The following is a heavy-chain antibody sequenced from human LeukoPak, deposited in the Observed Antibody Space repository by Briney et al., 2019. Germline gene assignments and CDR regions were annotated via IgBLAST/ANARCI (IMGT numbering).Heavy chain of an antibody. J-gene: IGHJ4*02. CDR2: ISYDGSNK. Sequence: GGSLRLSCAASGFTFSSYAMHWVRQAPGKGLEWVAVISYDGSNKYYADSVKGRFTISRDNSKNTLYLQMNSLRAEDTAVYYCASRYDYFDYWGQGTLVTVSS. CDR3: ASRYDYFDY. V-gene: IGHV3-30*04. D-gene: IGHD3-22*01. CDR1: GFTFSSYA.